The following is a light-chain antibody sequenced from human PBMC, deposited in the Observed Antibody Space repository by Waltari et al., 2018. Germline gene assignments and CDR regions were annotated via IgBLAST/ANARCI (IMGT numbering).Light chain of an antibody. CDR3: SSYTTSSTVYV. Sequence: QSALTQPASVSGSPGQSITIPCTRTSSHVGTYDYVSWYQQHPGKAPKLMIYDVTKRPSGIANRFSGSKSGNTASLTISGLQAEDEADYYCSSYTTSSTVYVFGTGTKVTVL. V-gene: IGLV2-14*03. J-gene: IGLJ1*01. CDR1: SSHVGTYDY. CDR2: DVT.